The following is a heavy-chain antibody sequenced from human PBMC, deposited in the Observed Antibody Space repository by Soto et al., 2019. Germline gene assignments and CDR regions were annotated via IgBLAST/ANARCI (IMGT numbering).Heavy chain of an antibody. CDR3: TREGYDYVWGSYSYHVQPNWFDP. V-gene: IGHV3-74*01. CDR1: GFTFSSYW. Sequence: EVQLVESGGGLVQPGGSLRLSCAASGFTFSSYWMHWVRQAPGKGLVWVSRINSDGSSTSYADSVKGRFTISRDNSKNPQYQKMNSLRAEDTAVYYCTREGYDYVWGSYSYHVQPNWFDPWGPGTLVPVSS. D-gene: IGHD3-16*02. J-gene: IGHJ5*02. CDR2: INSDGSST.